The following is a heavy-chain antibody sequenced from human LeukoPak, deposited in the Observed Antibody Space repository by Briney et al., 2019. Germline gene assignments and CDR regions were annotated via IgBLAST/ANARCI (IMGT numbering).Heavy chain of an antibody. D-gene: IGHD3-3*01. J-gene: IGHJ6*02. V-gene: IGHV3-66*04. Sequence: GGSLRLSCAASGFTVSTNYMSWVRHAPGEGLEWVSVIYSGGSTYYADSVKGRFTISRDNSKNTLYLQMNSLRAEDTAVYYCARHFGVITKGVYYYYYGMDVWGQGTTVTVSS. CDR1: GFTVSTNY. CDR3: ARHFGVITKGVYYYYYGMDV. CDR2: IYSGGST.